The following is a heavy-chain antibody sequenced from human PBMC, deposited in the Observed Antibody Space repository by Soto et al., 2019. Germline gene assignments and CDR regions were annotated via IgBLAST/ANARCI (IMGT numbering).Heavy chain of an antibody. CDR2: ISGTGRST. Sequence: EVQLLESGGGLVQPGGSLRLSCEASGFTSSTYTMSWVRQAPGKGLEWVSGISGTGRSTFYADSVKGRFTISRDNSKNALYLRMNSLRVEDTALYYCARFTAEVADLYSAYWGQGTPVTVSS. CDR3: ARFTAEVADLYSAY. V-gene: IGHV3-23*01. J-gene: IGHJ4*02. D-gene: IGHD6-13*01. CDR1: GFTSSTYT.